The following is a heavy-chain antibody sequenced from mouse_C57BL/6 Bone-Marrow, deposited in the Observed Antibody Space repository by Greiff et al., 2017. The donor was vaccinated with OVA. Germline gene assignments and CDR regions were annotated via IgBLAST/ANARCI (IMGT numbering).Heavy chain of an antibody. CDR1: GYTFTGYW. V-gene: IGHV1-9*01. J-gene: IGHJ3*01. Sequence: QVQLQQSGAELMKPGASVKLSCKATGYTFTGYWIEWVKQRPGHGLEWIGEILPGSGSTNYTEKFKGKAPFTADTSSNTAYMQRSSLTTEDSAIYYCARHDGYYVAFAYWGQGTLVTVSA. CDR2: ILPGSGST. D-gene: IGHD2-3*01. CDR3: ARHDGYYVAFAY.